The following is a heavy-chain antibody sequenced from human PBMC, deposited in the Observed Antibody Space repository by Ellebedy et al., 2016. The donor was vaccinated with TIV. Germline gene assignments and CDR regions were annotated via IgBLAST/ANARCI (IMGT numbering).Heavy chain of an antibody. CDR2: VYYSGST. CDR1: GGSISSSIYY. D-gene: IGHD3-22*01. V-gene: IGHV4-39*01. CDR3: ARHYACEIVTDCAFDV. Sequence: MPSETLSLTCTVSGGSISSSIYYRGWLRQPPGRGLEWIGGVYYSGSTNYNPSLKSRLTISVDTSKNQFSLKLSSVTAADTAVYYCARHYACEIVTDCAFDVWGQGTMVTVSS. J-gene: IGHJ3*01.